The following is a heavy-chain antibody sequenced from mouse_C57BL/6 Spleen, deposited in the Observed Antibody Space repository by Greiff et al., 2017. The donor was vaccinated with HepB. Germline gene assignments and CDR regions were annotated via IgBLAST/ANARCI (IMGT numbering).Heavy chain of an antibody. Sequence: EVQLQQSGPELVKPGASVKISCKASGYSFTGYYMNWVKQSPEKSLEWIGEINPSTGGTTYNQKFKAKATLTVDKSSSTAYMQLKSLTSEDSAVYYCARLPTAQATGYYAMDYWGQGTSVTVSS. CDR3: ARLPTAQATGYYAMDY. D-gene: IGHD3-2*02. CDR2: INPSTGGT. J-gene: IGHJ4*01. CDR1: GYSFTGYY. V-gene: IGHV1-42*01.